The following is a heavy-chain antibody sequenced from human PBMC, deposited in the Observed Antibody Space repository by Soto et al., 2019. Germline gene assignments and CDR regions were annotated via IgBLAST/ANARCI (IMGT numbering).Heavy chain of an antibody. CDR1: GYPFTSSD. J-gene: IGHJ4*02. V-gene: IGHV1-8*01. CDR3: ARVYGDTTH. Sequence: QVQLVQSGPEVRKPGASVKVSCKTSGYPFTSSDINWVRQATGQGLEWMGWMSTSSGMTGNAQKFQGRVTMTRDTSISTAYMELSRLTSEDTAVYYCARVYGDTTHWGQGTLVTVSS. D-gene: IGHD4-17*01. CDR2: MSTSSGMT.